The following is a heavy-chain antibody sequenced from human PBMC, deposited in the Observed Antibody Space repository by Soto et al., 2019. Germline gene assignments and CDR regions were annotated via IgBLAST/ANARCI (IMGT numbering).Heavy chain of an antibody. J-gene: IGHJ6*03. D-gene: IGHD2-2*01. CDR1: GFTVSSNY. CDR3: ARGRCSSTSCMNYFFYHYMDV. Sequence: GGSLRLSCAASGFTVSSNYMTWVRQAPGKGLEWVSVIYSGGSTYYADSVKGRFTISRDNSKDTLYLQMNSLRAEGTAVYYCARGRCSSTSCMNYFFYHYMDVWGKGTTVTVSS. CDR2: IYSGGST. V-gene: IGHV3-66*01.